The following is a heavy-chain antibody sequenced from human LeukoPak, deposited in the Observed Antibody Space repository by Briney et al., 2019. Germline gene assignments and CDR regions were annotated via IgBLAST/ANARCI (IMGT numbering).Heavy chain of an antibody. CDR1: GYTFTSYY. CDR3: ARDLGYCSGGSCSRKWFDP. V-gene: IGHV1-46*01. CDR2: INPSGGST. Sequence: ASVKVSCKASGYTFTSYYMHWVRQAPGQGLEWMGIINPSGGSTSYAQKFQGRVTMTTDTSTSTAYMELRSLRSDDTAVYYCARDLGYCSGGSCSRKWFDPWGQGTLVIVSS. J-gene: IGHJ5*02. D-gene: IGHD2-15*01.